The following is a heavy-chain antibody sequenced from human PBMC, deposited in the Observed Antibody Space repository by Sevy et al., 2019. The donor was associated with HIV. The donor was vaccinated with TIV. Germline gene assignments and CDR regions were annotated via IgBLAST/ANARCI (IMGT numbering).Heavy chain of an antibody. Sequence: SETLSLTCTVSGGSIPSPYWNWIRHPPGKGLEWISNSYYNAHINYNPSLKSRVTLSLDTSKNQFSLRLSSVTAADTAMYYCAGENAWGRGYSWGQGTLVTVSS. CDR2: SYYNAHI. J-gene: IGHJ4*02. V-gene: IGHV4-59*08. CDR3: AGENAWGRGYS. D-gene: IGHD1-26*01. CDR1: GGSIPSPY.